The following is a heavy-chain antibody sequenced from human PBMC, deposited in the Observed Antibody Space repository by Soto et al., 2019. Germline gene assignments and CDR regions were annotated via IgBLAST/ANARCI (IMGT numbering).Heavy chain of an antibody. J-gene: IGHJ5*02. D-gene: IGHD6-13*01. CDR3: AGEPYSSSWFDP. CDR2: IHYTGST. CDR1: GGSIRSNY. Sequence: QVQLQESGPGLVKPSETLSLTCTVSGGSIRSNYWNWIRQPPGKGLEWIGYIHYTGSTTYNPSLKSRVTISVDTSKNQFSLKLSSVTAADTAVYYCAGEPYSSSWFDPWGQGTLVTVSS. V-gene: IGHV4-59*01.